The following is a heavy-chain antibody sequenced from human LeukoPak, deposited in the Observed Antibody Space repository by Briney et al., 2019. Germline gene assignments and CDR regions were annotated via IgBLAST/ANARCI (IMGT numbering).Heavy chain of an antibody. D-gene: IGHD2-2*01. V-gene: IGHV3-21*01. Sequence: GGSLRLSCAASGFIFSSYSMNWVRQAPGKGLEWVSSISSSSSYIYYADSLKGRLTISRDNAKNSLYLHMNSLRAEDTAVYYCARETYCTSTSCPIGDHFDYWGQGTLVTVPS. CDR2: ISSSSSYI. J-gene: IGHJ4*02. CDR1: GFIFSSYS. CDR3: ARETYCTSTSCPIGDHFDY.